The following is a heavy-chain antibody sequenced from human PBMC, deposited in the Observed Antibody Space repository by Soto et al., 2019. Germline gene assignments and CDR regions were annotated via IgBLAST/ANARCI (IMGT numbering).Heavy chain of an antibody. CDR1: GFTFSNYG. CDR3: AKEVWGYCSGGACYSFDY. CDR2: MSYDGSNK. V-gene: IGHV3-30*18. J-gene: IGHJ4*02. D-gene: IGHD2-15*01. Sequence: QVQLVESGGGVVEPGKSLRLSCAASGFTFSNYGMHWVRQAPGKGLEWVAVMSYDGSNKYYADSVKGRITISRDNSNNTLYLQMKRLRAEDTVVYCGAKEVWGYCSGGACYSFDYWGRGTLVTVSS.